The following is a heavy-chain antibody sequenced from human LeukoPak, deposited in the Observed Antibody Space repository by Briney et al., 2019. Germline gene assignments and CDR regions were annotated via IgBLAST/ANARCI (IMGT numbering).Heavy chain of an antibody. J-gene: IGHJ4*02. CDR2: ISSSSSYI. V-gene: IGHV3-21*01. CDR1: GFTFSSYS. D-gene: IGHD3-22*01. CDR3: ASRPYYDSSGYYY. Sequence: PGGSLRLSCAASGFTFSSYSMNWVRQAPGKGLEWVSSISSSSSYIYYADSVKGRFTIPRDNAKNSLYLQMNSLRAEDTAVYYCASRPYYDSSGYYYWGQGTLVTVSS.